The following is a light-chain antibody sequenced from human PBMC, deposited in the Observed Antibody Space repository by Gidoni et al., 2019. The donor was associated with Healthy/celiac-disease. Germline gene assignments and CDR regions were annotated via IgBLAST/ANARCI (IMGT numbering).Light chain of an antibody. CDR1: QSVSSY. J-gene: IGKJ4*01. Sequence: EIVLTQSPATLSLSPGERATLSCRASQSVSSYLAWYQQKPGQAPMLLIYDASNRATGIPARCSGSGSGTDFTLTISSLEPEDFAVYYCQQRSNWPPEVTFGGGTKVEIK. CDR3: QQRSNWPPEVT. CDR2: DAS. V-gene: IGKV3-11*01.